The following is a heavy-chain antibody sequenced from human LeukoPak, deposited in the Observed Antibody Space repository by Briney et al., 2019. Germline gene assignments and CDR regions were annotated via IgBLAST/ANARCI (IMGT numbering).Heavy chain of an antibody. J-gene: IGHJ5*02. Sequence: GASVKVSCKASGYTFTSFGISWVRQAPGQGLEWMGWISAYNGNTNYAQKLQGRVTMTTDTSTSTAYMELRSLRSDDTAVYYCARDGRAYSKGWFDPWGQGTLVTVSS. V-gene: IGHV1-18*01. CDR2: ISAYNGNT. CDR3: ARDGRAYSKGWFDP. CDR1: GYTFTSFG. D-gene: IGHD4-11*01.